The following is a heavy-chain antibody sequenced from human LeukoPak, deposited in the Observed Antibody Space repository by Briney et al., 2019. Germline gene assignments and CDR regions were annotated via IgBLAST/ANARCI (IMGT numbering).Heavy chain of an antibody. CDR1: GFSFSSYG. D-gene: IGHD3-9*01. CDR2: ISTSGSTI. Sequence: GGSLRLSCAASGFSFSSYGMHWIRQAPGKGLEWVSYISTSGSTIYYADSVKGRFTISRDNARNSLYLQMNSLRAEDTAVYYCARVATTIFPYYFDYWGQGTLVTVSS. CDR3: ARVATTIFPYYFDY. J-gene: IGHJ4*02. V-gene: IGHV3-48*04.